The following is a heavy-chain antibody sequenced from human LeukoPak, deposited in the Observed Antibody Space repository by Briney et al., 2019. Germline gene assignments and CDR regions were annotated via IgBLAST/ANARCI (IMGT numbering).Heavy chain of an antibody. CDR2: LIPIFGTA. CDR3: ARSPPGLIYMDV. J-gene: IGHJ6*03. Sequence: SVKVSCKASGGTFSSYAISWVRQAPGQGFEWMGGLIPIFGTANYAQNFQGRAMITADESTSTAYMELSSLRSEDTAVYYCARSPPGLIYMDVWGKGTTVSVSS. V-gene: IGHV1-69*13. CDR1: GGTFSSYA. D-gene: IGHD2-8*01.